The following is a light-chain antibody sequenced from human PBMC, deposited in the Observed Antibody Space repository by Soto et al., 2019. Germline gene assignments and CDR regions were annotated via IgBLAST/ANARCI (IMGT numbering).Light chain of an antibody. Sequence: RVMTQSPVTLSVSPGERVTLSCRASQAISNNLAWYQQKPGQAPRLLIYGASSRATGIPDRFSGSGSGTDFTLTISRLEPEDFAVYYCQQYGSSPMTFGQGTRLEIK. V-gene: IGKV3-20*01. CDR1: QAISNN. J-gene: IGKJ5*01. CDR2: GAS. CDR3: QQYGSSPMT.